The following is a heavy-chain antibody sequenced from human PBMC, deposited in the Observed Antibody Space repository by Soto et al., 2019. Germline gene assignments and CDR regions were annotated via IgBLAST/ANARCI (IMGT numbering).Heavy chain of an antibody. Sequence: ASVKLSCEASGYSFTSNYMHWVRQAPEQGLEWMGIINPSGGSTSYAQKFQGRVTMTRDTSTSTVYMELSSLRSEDTAVYYSARERSYFWSGYYKGYYGMDVWGQGTTVTVSS. V-gene: IGHV1-46*01. J-gene: IGHJ6*02. D-gene: IGHD3-3*01. CDR1: GYSFTSNY. CDR3: ARERSYFWSGYYKGYYGMDV. CDR2: INPSGGST.